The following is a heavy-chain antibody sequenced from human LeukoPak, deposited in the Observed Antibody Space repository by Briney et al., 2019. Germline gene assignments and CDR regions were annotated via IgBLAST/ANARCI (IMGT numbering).Heavy chain of an antibody. CDR2: INSDGSST. CDR1: GFTFSSYW. V-gene: IGHV3-74*01. Sequence: GGSLRLSCAASGFTFSSYWMHWVRQAPGKGLVWVSRINSDGSSTSYADSVKGRFTISRDNSKNTVYLQMNSLRGEDTAVYYCTRGYYYYMDAWGKGTTVTISS. J-gene: IGHJ6*03. CDR3: TRGYYYYMDA.